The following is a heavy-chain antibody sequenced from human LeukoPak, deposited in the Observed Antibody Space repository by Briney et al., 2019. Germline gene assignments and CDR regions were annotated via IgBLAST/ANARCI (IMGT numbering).Heavy chain of an antibody. CDR3: AKDRVGATGWDWFDP. D-gene: IGHD1-26*01. Sequence: GGSLRLSCAASGFTVSSNYMSWVRQAPGKGLEWVAFVRYDGSDKFYADSVKGRFTISRDNSKNTLYLQMNSLRAEDTAVYYCAKDRVGATGWDWFDPWGQGTLVTVSS. CDR2: VRYDGSDK. J-gene: IGHJ5*02. V-gene: IGHV3-30*02. CDR1: GFTVSSNY.